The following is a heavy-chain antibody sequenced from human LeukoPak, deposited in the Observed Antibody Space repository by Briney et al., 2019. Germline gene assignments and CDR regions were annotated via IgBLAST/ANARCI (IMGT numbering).Heavy chain of an antibody. CDR1: GFTFSSYS. CDR2: ISSSSSTI. Sequence: GGSLRLSSAASGFTFSSYSMNWVRQAPDKGLEWVSYISSSSSTIYYADSVKGRFTISRDNAKKSLYLQMNSLRAEDTAVYYCARDLVDDWGQGTLVTVSS. J-gene: IGHJ4*02. D-gene: IGHD1-26*01. V-gene: IGHV3-48*01. CDR3: ARDLVDD.